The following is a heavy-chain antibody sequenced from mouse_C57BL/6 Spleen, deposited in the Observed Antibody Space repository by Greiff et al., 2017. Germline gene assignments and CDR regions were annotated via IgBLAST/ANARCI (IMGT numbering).Heavy chain of an antibody. J-gene: IGHJ2*01. CDR1: GYAFSSYW. CDR2: IYPGDGDT. CDR3: ARERDGYYFDY. Sequence: QVQLQQSGAELVKPGASVKISCKASGYAFSSYWMNWVKQRPGKGLEWIGQIYPGDGDTNYNGKFKGKATLNADKSSSTAYMQLSSLTSEDSAVYFCARERDGYYFDYWGQGTTLTVSA. V-gene: IGHV1-80*01. D-gene: IGHD2-3*01.